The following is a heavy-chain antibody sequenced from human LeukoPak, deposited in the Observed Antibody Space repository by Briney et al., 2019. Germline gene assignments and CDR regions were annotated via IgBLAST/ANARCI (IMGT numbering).Heavy chain of an antibody. CDR3: ARGQVVPAAIVSGYYYYGMDV. V-gene: IGHV4-59*06. D-gene: IGHD2-2*02. CDR2: IYYSGST. CDR1: GGSISSYY. J-gene: IGHJ6*02. Sequence: SETLSLTCTVSGGSISSYYWSWIRQHPGKGLEWIGYIYYSGSTYYNPSLKSRVTISVDTSKNQFSLKLSSVTAADTAVYYCARGQVVPAAIVSGYYYYGMDVWGQGTTVTVSS.